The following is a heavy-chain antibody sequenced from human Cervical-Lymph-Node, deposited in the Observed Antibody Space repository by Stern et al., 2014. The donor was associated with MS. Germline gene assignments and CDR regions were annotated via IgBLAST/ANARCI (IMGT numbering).Heavy chain of an antibody. Sequence: VQLVESGAEVKKPGSSVRVSYKASGGTLSNYGISWVRQAPGQGLEWMGGIISMFGTANYAQTFKGRVTITADETTSTAYMELNSLRSEDTAVYYCAKDDVMIWGMDVWGQGTTVTVSS. V-gene: IGHV1-69*01. CDR1: GGTLSNYG. CDR3: AKDDVMIWGMDV. CDR2: IISMFGTA. J-gene: IGHJ6*02. D-gene: IGHD3-16*01.